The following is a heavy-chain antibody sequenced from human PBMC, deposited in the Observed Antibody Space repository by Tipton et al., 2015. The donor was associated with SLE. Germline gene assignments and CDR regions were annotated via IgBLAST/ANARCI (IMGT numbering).Heavy chain of an antibody. CDR1: GGSISSGGYY. CDR2: IYYSGST. CDR3: ATSSRHHYWYFDL. Sequence: GLVKPSETLSLTCSVSGGSISSGGYYWSWIRQHPGKGLEWIGYIYYSGSTYYNPSLKSRVNISVDTSKNQFSLKLSSVTAADTAVYYCATSSRHHYWYFDLWGRGTLVTVSP. J-gene: IGHJ2*01. V-gene: IGHV4-31*03. D-gene: IGHD6-13*01.